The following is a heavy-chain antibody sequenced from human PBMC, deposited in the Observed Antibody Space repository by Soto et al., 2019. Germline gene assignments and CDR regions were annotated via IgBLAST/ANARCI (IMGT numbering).Heavy chain of an antibody. Sequence: QVQLVQSGAEVKKPGASVKVSCKAPGYTFTSYAMHWVRQAPGQRLEWMGWINAGNGDTKYSQKFQGRVTITRDTSESTAYMELRSLRSEDTCVHYCAGGDIVVVPVEFDYWGQGTLVTVSS. CDR3: AGGDIVVVPVEFDY. V-gene: IGHV1-3*01. D-gene: IGHD2-2*01. CDR2: INAGNGDT. J-gene: IGHJ4*02. CDR1: GYTFTSYA.